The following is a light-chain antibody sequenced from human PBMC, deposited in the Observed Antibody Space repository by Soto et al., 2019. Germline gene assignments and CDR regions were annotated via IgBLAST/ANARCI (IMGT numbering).Light chain of an antibody. J-gene: IGLJ3*02. V-gene: IGLV2-8*01. CDR2: EVT. CDR3: TSYVGNDIWV. CDR1: SSDVGAYKY. Sequence: QSALTQPPSASGSPGQSVTISCTGTSSDVGAYKYVSWYQQYPGKAPKLMISEVTKRPSGVPDRFSGSKSGNTASLTVSGLQAEDEADYYCTSYVGNDIWVFGGGTKLTV.